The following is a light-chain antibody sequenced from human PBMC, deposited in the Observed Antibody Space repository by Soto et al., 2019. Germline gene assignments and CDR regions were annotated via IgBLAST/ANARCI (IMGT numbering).Light chain of an antibody. J-gene: IGLJ3*02. Sequence: QSALTQPASVSGSPGQSITISCTGTSSDVGGYNYVSWYQLHPGKAPKLMIYEVSNRPSGISNRFSGSKSGNTASLTISGLQAEDEADYYCSSYTSISSIGVFGGGTKLTVL. CDR1: SSDVGGYNY. V-gene: IGLV2-14*01. CDR3: SSYTSISSIGV. CDR2: EVS.